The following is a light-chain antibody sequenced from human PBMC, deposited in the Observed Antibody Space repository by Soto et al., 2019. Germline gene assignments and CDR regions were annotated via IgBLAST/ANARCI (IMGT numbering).Light chain of an antibody. J-gene: IGKJ1*01. Sequence: DIVMTQSPATLSVSPGERATLSCRASQSVSSYLAWYQQKPGQAPRLLIFGASTRATGIPARFSGSGSGTEFTLTISSLQSEDFAVYYCHQYNNWPPWTFGQGTKVDIK. CDR2: GAS. V-gene: IGKV3-15*01. CDR1: QSVSSY. CDR3: HQYNNWPPWT.